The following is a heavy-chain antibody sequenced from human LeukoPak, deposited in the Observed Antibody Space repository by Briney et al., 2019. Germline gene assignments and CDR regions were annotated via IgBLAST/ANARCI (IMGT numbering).Heavy chain of an antibody. CDR2: ISWNSGSI. CDR3: AKDRSGRSSYYYYMDV. Sequence: GRSLRLSCAASGFTFVDYAMHWVRQAPGKGLEWVSGISWNSGSIGYADSVKGRFTISRDNAKNSLYLQMNSLRAEDTALYYCAKDRSGRSSYYYYMDVWGKGTTVTVSS. J-gene: IGHJ6*03. CDR1: GFTFVDYA. V-gene: IGHV3-9*01. D-gene: IGHD6-25*01.